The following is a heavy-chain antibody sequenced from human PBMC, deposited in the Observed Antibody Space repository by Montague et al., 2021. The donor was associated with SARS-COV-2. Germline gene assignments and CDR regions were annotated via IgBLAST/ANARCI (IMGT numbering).Heavy chain of an antibody. CDR1: GGSISSGSYY. D-gene: IGHD3-22*01. CDR3: ARAKGSRYYYDSSSYYRDRGYYYYYYGMDV. CDR2: IYTSGST. J-gene: IGHJ6*02. V-gene: IGHV4-61*02. Sequence: TLSLTCTVSGGSISSGSYYWSWIRQPAGKGLEWIGRIYTSGSTNYNPSLKSRVTISVDTSKNQFSLKLSSVTAADTAVYYCARAKGSRYYYDSSSYYRDRGYYYYYYGMDVWGQGTTVTVSS.